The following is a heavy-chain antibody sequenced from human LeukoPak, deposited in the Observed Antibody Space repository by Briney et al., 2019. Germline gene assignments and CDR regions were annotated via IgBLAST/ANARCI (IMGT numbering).Heavy chain of an antibody. CDR2: IKQDGSEK. V-gene: IGHV3-7*01. CDR3: ARGRREAADLFDY. D-gene: IGHD6-13*01. Sequence: GGSLRLSCAASGFTLSIVWMSWGRQAPRKGLGWVANIKQDGSEKYYVDSVKGRFTISRDNTKNSLYLQMNSLRAEDTAVYYCARGRREAADLFDYWGQGTLVTVSS. CDR1: GFTLSIVW. J-gene: IGHJ4*02.